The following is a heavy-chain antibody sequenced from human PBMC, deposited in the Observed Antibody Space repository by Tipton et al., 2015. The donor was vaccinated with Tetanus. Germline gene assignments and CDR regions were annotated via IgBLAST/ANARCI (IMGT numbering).Heavy chain of an antibody. Sequence: TLSLTCTVFGGSVSSGSYYWAWIRQPPGKGLEWLAYISPSGRSNSNYSLKSRITVSQDKSKNQFSLKLTSVTAADTAVYYCARANYDFPNKGPFDYWGQGILVLVSS. CDR1: GGSVSSGSYY. D-gene: IGHD3-3*01. CDR3: ARANYDFPNKGPFDY. J-gene: IGHJ4*02. V-gene: IGHV4-61*01. CDR2: ISPSGRS.